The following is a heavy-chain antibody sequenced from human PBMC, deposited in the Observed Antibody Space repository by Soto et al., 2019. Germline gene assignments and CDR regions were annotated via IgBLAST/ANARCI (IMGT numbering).Heavy chain of an antibody. CDR3: ARGPYYDYWSGYSADY. CDR1: GYIFSNYG. J-gene: IGHJ4*02. CDR2: IRHDGSTE. V-gene: IGHV3-33*01. D-gene: IGHD3-3*01. Sequence: PGGSLRLSCVASGYIFSNYGMHWVRQAPGQGPEWVAVIRHDGSTEYNSDSVKGRFTLSRDNSKNTVYLEMDSLRAEDTAVYYCARGPYYDYWSGYSADYWGQGALVTVSS.